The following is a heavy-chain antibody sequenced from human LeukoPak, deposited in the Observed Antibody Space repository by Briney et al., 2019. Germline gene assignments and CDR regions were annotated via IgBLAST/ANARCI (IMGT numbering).Heavy chain of an antibody. CDR1: GFTFRSYW. J-gene: IGHJ4*02. Sequence: PGGSLRLSCAASGFTFRSYWMSWVRQAPGKGLEWVSSISSSSSYIYYADSVKGRFTISRDNAKNSLYLQMNSLRAEDTAVYYCARAGYCSGGSCGYFDYWGQGTLVTVSS. D-gene: IGHD2-15*01. CDR2: ISSSSSYI. V-gene: IGHV3-21*01. CDR3: ARAGYCSGGSCGYFDY.